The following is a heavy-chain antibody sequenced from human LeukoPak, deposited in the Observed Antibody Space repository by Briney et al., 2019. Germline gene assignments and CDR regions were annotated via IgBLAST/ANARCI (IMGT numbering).Heavy chain of an antibody. D-gene: IGHD2-21*02. J-gene: IGHJ5*02. V-gene: IGHV4-59*08. CDR3: ARLQVHCGGDCYTRWFDP. Sequence: SETLSLTRTVSGGYVSSYYWRWIRQPPGKGLEWIAYIYYSGSTKYNPSLKSRVTISLDRSKNQFSLKLRSVTAADTAVYYCARLQVHCGGDCYTRWFDPWGQGTLVTVSS. CDR2: IYYSGST. CDR1: GGYVSSYY.